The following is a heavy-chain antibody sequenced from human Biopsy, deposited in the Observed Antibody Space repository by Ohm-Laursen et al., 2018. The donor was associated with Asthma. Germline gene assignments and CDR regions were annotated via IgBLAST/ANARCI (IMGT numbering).Heavy chain of an antibody. J-gene: IGHJ1*01. CDR3: ARTFHFWSPYHAEHYQL. D-gene: IGHD3-3*02. V-gene: IGHV3-7*01. Sequence: SLRLSCAAPGFTFGDYWMSWVRQVPGKGLEWVANIKHDGTEKNHVDSLKGRFTISRDNAKNSLYLQMNSLGAEDTAVYYCARTFHFWSPYHAEHYQLWGQGTLVTVPS. CDR1: GFTFGDYW. CDR2: IKHDGTEK.